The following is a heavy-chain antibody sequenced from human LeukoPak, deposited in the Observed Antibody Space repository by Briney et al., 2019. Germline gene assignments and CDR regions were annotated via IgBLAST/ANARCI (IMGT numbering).Heavy chain of an antibody. Sequence: SETLSLTCAVSGYSISSGYYWGWIRQPPGKGLEWIGSNYHSGSTYYNPSLKSRVTISVDTSKNQFSLKLSSVTAADTAVYYCASLRRGEGKYCSGGSCYFDYWGQGNLVTVSS. CDR1: GYSISSGYY. CDR3: ASLRRGEGKYCSGGSCYFDY. J-gene: IGHJ4*02. V-gene: IGHV4-38-2*01. D-gene: IGHD2-15*01. CDR2: NYHSGST.